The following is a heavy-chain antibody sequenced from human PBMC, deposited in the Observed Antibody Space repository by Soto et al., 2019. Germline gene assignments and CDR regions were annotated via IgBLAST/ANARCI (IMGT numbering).Heavy chain of an antibody. Sequence: GGSLRLSCAASGFTFSSYWMHWVRQAPGKGLVWVSRINSDGSSTSYADSVKGRFTISRDNAKNTLYLQMNSLRVEDTAVYYCARDGSPTYYYYYKDVWGKGTTVTVSS. D-gene: IGHD6-13*01. CDR1: GFTFSSYW. V-gene: IGHV3-74*01. J-gene: IGHJ6*03. CDR3: ARDGSPTYYYYYKDV. CDR2: INSDGSST.